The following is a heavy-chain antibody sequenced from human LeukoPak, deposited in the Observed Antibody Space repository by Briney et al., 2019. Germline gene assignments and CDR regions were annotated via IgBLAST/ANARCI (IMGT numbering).Heavy chain of an antibody. D-gene: IGHD6-19*01. CDR3: ARRAAVAGDFDY. J-gene: IGHJ4*02. V-gene: IGHV4-38-2*02. Sequence: SETLSLTCTVSGYSISSGYYWGWIRQPPGKGLEWIGGIYHSGSTYYNPSLKSRVTISVDTSKNQFSLKLSSVTAADTAVYYCARRAAVAGDFDYWGQGTLVTVSS. CDR2: IYHSGST. CDR1: GYSISSGYY.